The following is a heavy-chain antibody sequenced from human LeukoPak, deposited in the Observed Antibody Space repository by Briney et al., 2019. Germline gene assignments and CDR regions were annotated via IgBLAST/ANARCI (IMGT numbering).Heavy chain of an antibody. D-gene: IGHD1-26*01. V-gene: IGHV4-39*07. Sequence: PSETLSLTCTVSGGSISNNNYYWGWIRQPQGKGLEWIGNIYYSGSTYYNPSLKSRVTISVDTSKNQFSLKLSSVTAADTAVYYCASPKRIVGATRYPLAFDYWGQGTLVTVSS. CDR3: ASPKRIVGATRYPLAFDY. CDR2: IYYSGST. J-gene: IGHJ4*02. CDR1: GGSISNNNYY.